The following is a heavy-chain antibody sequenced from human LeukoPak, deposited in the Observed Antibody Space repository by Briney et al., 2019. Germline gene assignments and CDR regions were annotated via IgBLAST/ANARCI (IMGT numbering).Heavy chain of an antibody. CDR2: LNPNSGNT. CDR1: GYTFTSSE. J-gene: IGHJ1*01. D-gene: IGHD6-6*01. Sequence: ASVKVSCKASGYTFTSSEIHWVRQAPGQGLEWMGWLNPNSGNTGYAQKFQGRVTFTRESSTSTAYMELSSLRSEDTAVYYCAREDSSSEPVFQHWGQGTLVTVSS. CDR3: AREDSSSEPVFQH. V-gene: IGHV1-8*03.